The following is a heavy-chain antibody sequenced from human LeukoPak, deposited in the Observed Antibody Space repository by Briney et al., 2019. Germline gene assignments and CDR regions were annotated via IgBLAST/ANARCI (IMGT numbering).Heavy chain of an antibody. CDR1: GFTFSSNW. J-gene: IGHJ3*02. CDR2: INIDGSNI. CDR3: TRGGFDI. D-gene: IGHD3-10*01. Sequence: PGGSLRLSCTVSGFTFSSNWMYWVRQAPGKGLVWVARINIDGSNIGYADSVKGRFTISRDNAKSTLYLQMNSLRAEDTALFLCTRGGFDIWGQGTMVTVSS. V-gene: IGHV3-74*01.